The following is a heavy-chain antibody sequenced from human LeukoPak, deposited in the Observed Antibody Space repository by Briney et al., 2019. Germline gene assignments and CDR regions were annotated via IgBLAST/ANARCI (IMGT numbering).Heavy chain of an antibody. Sequence: SETLSLTCTVSGGSLSSSSYYWGWIRQPPGKGLEWIGSIYYSGSTYYNPSLKSRVTISVDTSKNQFSLKLSSVTAADTAVYYCARHRDCSSTSCYFGWFDPWGQGTLVTVSS. J-gene: IGHJ5*02. V-gene: IGHV4-39*01. CDR3: ARHRDCSSTSCYFGWFDP. CDR1: GGSLSSSSYY. CDR2: IYYSGST. D-gene: IGHD2-2*01.